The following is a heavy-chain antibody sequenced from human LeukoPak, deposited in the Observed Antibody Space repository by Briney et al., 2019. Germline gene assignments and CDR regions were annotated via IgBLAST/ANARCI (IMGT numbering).Heavy chain of an antibody. Sequence: LSGGSLILSCSASVFTFSSYAMQSVRQAPGKGLELVAVISYDGSNKYYADSVKGRFTISRDNSKPTLYVQMNSLRAEATAVYYCARDMSGPVAYWGQGTLVTVSS. CDR3: ARDMSGPVAY. V-gene: IGHV3-30*01. D-gene: IGHD3-3*01. CDR1: VFTFSSYA. CDR2: ISYDGSNK. J-gene: IGHJ4*02.